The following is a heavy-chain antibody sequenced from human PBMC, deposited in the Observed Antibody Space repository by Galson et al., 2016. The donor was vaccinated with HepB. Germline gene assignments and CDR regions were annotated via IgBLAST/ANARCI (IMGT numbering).Heavy chain of an antibody. D-gene: IGHD1-26*01. Sequence: SLRLSCAASGFTFGIYSMNWVRQAPGKGLEWISHISSSSSTIYCADSVKGRFTISRDNAKNSLYLQMNSLSDEDTAVYYCARASGTYNYFDYWGQGTLVTVSS. CDR3: ARASGTYNYFDY. J-gene: IGHJ4*02. V-gene: IGHV3-48*02. CDR1: GFTFGIYS. CDR2: ISSSSSTI.